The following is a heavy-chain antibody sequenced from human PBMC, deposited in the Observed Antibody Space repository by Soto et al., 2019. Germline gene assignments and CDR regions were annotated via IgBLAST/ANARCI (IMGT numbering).Heavy chain of an antibody. Sequence: PGGSLRLSCAASGFTFSSYAMSWVRQAPGKGLEWVSAISGSGGSTYYADSVKGRFTISRDNSKDTLYLQMNSLRFDDTAMYYCALSHTGFCSPSDCPGDFAQWGQGTLVTVSS. CDR2: ISGSGGST. D-gene: IGHD2-15*01. J-gene: IGHJ4*02. V-gene: IGHV3-23*01. CDR1: GFTFSSYA. CDR3: ALSHTGFCSPSDCPGDFAQ.